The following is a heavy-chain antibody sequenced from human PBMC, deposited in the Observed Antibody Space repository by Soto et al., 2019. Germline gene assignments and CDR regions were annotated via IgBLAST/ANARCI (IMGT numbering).Heavy chain of an antibody. J-gene: IGHJ6*04. CDR1: GFTVSSSY. CDR3: ARVSNFWSGPDV. CDR2: IYSGGST. Sequence: GGSLRLSCAASGFTVSSSYMTWVRQASGKGLEWVSVIYSGGSTFYAGFVKGRFTISRDDSKSTLYLQMNSLRAEDTAVYYCARVSNFWSGPDVWGKGTTVTVSS. V-gene: IGHV3-66*01. D-gene: IGHD3-3*01.